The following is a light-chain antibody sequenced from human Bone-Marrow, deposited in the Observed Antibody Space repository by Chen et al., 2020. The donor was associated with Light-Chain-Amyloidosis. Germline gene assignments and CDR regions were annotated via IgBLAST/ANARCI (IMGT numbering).Light chain of an antibody. V-gene: IGLV3-25*03. CDR1: DLPTKY. CDR2: RDT. Sequence: SYELTQPPSGSVSPGQTARITCSGDDLPTKYAHWYQQKPGQAPVLVIHRDTERPSGISERFSGSSSGTTATLTISGVQAEDEADYHCQSADSSGTYEVIFGGGTKLTVL. CDR3: QSADSSGTYEVI. J-gene: IGLJ2*01.